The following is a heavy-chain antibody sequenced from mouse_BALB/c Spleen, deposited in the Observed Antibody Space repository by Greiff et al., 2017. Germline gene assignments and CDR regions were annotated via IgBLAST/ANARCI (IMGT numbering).Heavy chain of an antibody. D-gene: IGHD2-3*01. V-gene: IGHV1-69*01. CDR1: GYTFTDYW. CDR2: IDTSDSYT. Sequence: QVQLQQPGAELVMPGASVKMSCKASGYTFTDYWMHWVKQRPGQGLEWIGAIDTSDSYTSYNQKFKGKATSTVDESSSTAYMQLSSLTSEDSAVYYCARMGYYYFDYWGQGTTLTVSS. J-gene: IGHJ2*01. CDR3: ARMGYYYFDY.